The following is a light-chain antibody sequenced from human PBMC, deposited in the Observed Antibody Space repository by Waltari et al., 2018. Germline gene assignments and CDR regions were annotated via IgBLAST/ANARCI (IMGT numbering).Light chain of an antibody. CDR2: EVT. V-gene: IGLV2-8*01. CDR3: SSYAGSNNPYV. Sequence: QSALTQPPSASGSPGQSVTVSCTGTSSDVGSYNYVSWYQQHPGKAPKLVIYEVTKRPSGVPDRFSGSKSDNPASLTVSGLQAEDEADYYCSSYAGSNNPYVFGTGTKVTVL. CDR1: SSDVGSYNY. J-gene: IGLJ1*01.